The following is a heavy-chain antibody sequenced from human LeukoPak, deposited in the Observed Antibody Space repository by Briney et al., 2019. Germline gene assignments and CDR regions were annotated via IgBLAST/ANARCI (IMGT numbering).Heavy chain of an antibody. J-gene: IGHJ4*02. Sequence: RASVKVSRKASGYTFTSYGISWVRQAPGQGLEWLGWISTYNGNTHYAQKLQGRVTMTTDTSTTTAYMEPRSLRSDDTAVYYCARDYRTGFDYWGQGTLVTVSS. D-gene: IGHD7-27*01. CDR2: ISTYNGNT. CDR3: ARDYRTGFDY. CDR1: GYTFTSYG. V-gene: IGHV1-18*01.